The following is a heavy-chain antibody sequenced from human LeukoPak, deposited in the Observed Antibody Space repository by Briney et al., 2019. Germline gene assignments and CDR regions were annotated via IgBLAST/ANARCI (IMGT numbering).Heavy chain of an antibody. D-gene: IGHD3-9*01. J-gene: IGHJ6*02. Sequence: ASVKVSCKASGYTFTSYAMHWVRQAPGQRLEWMGWINAGNGNTKYSQKFQGRVTITRDTSASTAYMELSSLRSEDTAVYYCARWGITIFKYGMDVWGQGTTVTVSS. CDR3: ARWGITIFKYGMDV. CDR2: INAGNGNT. V-gene: IGHV1-3*01. CDR1: GYTFTSYA.